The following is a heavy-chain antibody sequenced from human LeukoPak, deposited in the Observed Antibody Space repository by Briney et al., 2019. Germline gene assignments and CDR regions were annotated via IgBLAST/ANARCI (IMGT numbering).Heavy chain of an antibody. D-gene: IGHD5-18*01. CDR3: ARTQDRAMGYNFDF. CDR2: IYHSGSP. CDR1: GGSVSSYY. Sequence: SETLSLTYTVSGGSVSSYYWSWIRQPPGKGLEWIGYIYHSGSPDYNPSLKSRVTISVDTSSSQFSLKLSSVTAADTAVYYCARTQDRAMGYNFDFWGPGTLVTVSS. J-gene: IGHJ4*02. V-gene: IGHV4-4*09.